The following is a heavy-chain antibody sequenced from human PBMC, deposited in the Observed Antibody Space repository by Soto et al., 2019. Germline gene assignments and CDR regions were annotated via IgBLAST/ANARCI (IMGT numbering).Heavy chain of an antibody. CDR2: IHYNGNT. J-gene: IGHJ4*02. Sequence: SETLSLTCTVSGNSISSYSWSWIRQPPGQRLEQIGNIHYNGNTKYNPSLKSRVTMSVDTSKNQFSLKLISVTAADTAVYYCASFNDRSEPTAIRYWGQGTLVTVAS. CDR1: GNSISSYS. CDR3: ASFNDRSEPTAIRY. V-gene: IGHV4-59*01. D-gene: IGHD2-21*02.